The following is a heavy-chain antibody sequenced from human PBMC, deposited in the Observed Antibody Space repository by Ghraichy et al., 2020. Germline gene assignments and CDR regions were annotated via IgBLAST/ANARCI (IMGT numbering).Heavy chain of an antibody. Sequence: SETLSLTCTVSGGSISSYYWSWIRQPPGKGLEWIGYIYYSGSTNYNPSLKSRVTISVDTSKNQFSLKLSSVTAADTAVYYCARDRRGSYLVDYWGQGTLVTVSS. J-gene: IGHJ4*02. V-gene: IGHV4-59*01. D-gene: IGHD1-26*01. CDR2: IYYSGST. CDR3: ARDRRGSYLVDY. CDR1: GGSISSYY.